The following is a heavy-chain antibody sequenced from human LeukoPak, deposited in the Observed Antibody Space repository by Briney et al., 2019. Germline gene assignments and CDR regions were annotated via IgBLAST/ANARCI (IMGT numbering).Heavy chain of an antibody. D-gene: IGHD4-23*01. CDR1: GFTFSSYS. J-gene: IGHJ4*02. V-gene: IGHV3-48*01. Sequence: GGSLRLSCAASGFTFSSYSMNWVRQAPGKGLEWVSHITARGTAMFYADSVKGRFTISRDNAKNSLYLQMNSLRAEDTAVYYCARDPAGGNFDYWGQGTLVTVSS. CDR3: ARDPAGGNFDY. CDR2: ITARGTAM.